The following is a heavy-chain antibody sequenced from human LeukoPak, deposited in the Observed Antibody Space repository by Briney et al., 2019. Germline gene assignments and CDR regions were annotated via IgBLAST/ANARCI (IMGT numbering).Heavy chain of an antibody. J-gene: IGHJ4*02. Sequence: GGSLRLSCAASGFTFSSYWMHWVRQAPGKGLVWVSRINSNGSSTSYADSVKGRFTISRDNAKNTLYLQMNSLRAEDTAVYYCARVLKQWLVGIDYFDYWGQGTLVTVSS. CDR3: ARVLKQWLVGIDYFDY. CDR1: GFTFSSYW. CDR2: INSNGSST. D-gene: IGHD6-19*01. V-gene: IGHV3-74*01.